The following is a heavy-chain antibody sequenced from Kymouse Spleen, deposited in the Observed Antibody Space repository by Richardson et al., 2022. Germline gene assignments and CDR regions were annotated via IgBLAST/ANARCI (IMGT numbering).Heavy chain of an antibody. D-gene: IGHD3-10*01. CDR1: GGSISSSSYY. CDR3: ARQHYYGSGSYYP. J-gene: IGHJ2*01. CDR2: IYYSGST. V-gene: IGHV4-39*01. Sequence: QLQLQESGPGLVKPSETLSLTCTVSGGSISSSSYYWGWIRQPPGKGLEWIGSIYYSGSTYYNPSLKSRVTISVDTSKNQFSLKLSSVTAADTAVYYCARQHYYGSGSYYPWGRGTLVTVSS.